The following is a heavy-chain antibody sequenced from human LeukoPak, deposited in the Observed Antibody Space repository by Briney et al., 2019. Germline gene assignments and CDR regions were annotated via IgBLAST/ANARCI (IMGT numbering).Heavy chain of an antibody. CDR2: ISYDGSNK. CDR1: GFTFSSYG. J-gene: IGHJ4*02. Sequence: GGSLRLSCAASGFTFSSYGMHWVRQAPGKGLEWVAVISYDGSNKYYADSVKGRFTISRDNSKNTLYLQMNSLRAEDTAVYCCAKPWGGLIAAARNLEYYFDYWGQGTLVTVSS. CDR3: AKPWGGLIAAARNLEYYFDY. V-gene: IGHV3-30*18. D-gene: IGHD6-13*01.